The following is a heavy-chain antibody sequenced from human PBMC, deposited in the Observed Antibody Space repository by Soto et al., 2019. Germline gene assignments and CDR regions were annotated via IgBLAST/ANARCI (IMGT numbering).Heavy chain of an antibody. J-gene: IGHJ5*02. V-gene: IGHV4-34*01. D-gene: IGHD6-25*01. CDR2: INHSGST. CDR3: ARFQLRLYWFDP. Sequence: QVQLQQWGAGLLKPSETLSLTCAVYGGSFSGYYWSWISQPPGKGLEWIGEINHSGSTNYNPSLKSRVTISVDTSKNQFALKLSSLTAADTAVYYCARFQLRLYWFDPWGQGTLVTVSS. CDR1: GGSFSGYY.